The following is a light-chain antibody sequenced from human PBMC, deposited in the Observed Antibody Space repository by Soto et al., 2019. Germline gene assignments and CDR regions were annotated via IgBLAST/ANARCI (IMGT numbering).Light chain of an antibody. CDR1: QSVGSY. V-gene: IGKV3-11*01. Sequence: EIVLTQSPATLSLSPGDRATLSCRASQSVGSYLGWYQQRPGQAPRLLIYDASNRATGIPARFSGSGSGTDFTLTISSLEPADFAVYYWQQRNDYSSTFGYGTRLEIK. J-gene: IGKJ2*01. CDR2: DAS. CDR3: QQRNDYSST.